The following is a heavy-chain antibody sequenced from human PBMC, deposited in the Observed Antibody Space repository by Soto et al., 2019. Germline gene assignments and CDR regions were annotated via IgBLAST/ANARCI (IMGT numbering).Heavy chain of an antibody. CDR2: INHSGNT. CDR3: ARHHVRGRTIAGAAEF. Sequence: SETLSLTCAVYGGSLSGYYWSWIRQPPGKALEWIGEINHSGNTNYNPSLKTRVTISVDTSKNQLFLNLSSVTAADTAMYYCARHHVRGRTIAGAAEFWGQGTLVTVSP. CDR1: GGSLSGYY. V-gene: IGHV4-34*01. J-gene: IGHJ4*02. D-gene: IGHD1-26*01.